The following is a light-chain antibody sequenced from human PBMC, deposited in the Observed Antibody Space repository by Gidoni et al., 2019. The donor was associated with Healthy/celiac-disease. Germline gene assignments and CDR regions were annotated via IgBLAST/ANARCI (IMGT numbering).Light chain of an antibody. CDR3: QQYDNLPIT. V-gene: IGKV1-33*01. CDR1: QDISNY. Sequence: DIQRTQSPSSLSASVGDRVTITCQASQDISNYLNWYQQKPGKAPKLLIYDASNLETGVPSRFSGSGSGTDFTCNISSLQPEDIATYYCQQYDNLPITFGQGTRLEIK. J-gene: IGKJ5*01. CDR2: DAS.